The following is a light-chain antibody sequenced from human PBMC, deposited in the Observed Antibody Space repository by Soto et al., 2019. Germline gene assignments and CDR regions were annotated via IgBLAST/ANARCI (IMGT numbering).Light chain of an antibody. V-gene: IGKV3-20*01. CDR3: QQYGSSPPIT. CDR2: GAS. CDR1: QSVSSSY. J-gene: IGKJ5*01. Sequence: EIVLTQSPGTLSLSPGERATLSCRASQSVSSSYLAWYQQKPGQAPRLLIYGASSRASGIPDRFSGSGSGTDFTFTISGLEPEDFAVYYWQQYGSSPPITCGQGTGLEIK.